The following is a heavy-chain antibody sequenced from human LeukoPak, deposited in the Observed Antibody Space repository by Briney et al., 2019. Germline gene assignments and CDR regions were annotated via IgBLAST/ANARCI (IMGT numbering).Heavy chain of an antibody. Sequence: SETLSLTCTVSGGSIRGYYWSCIRQPPGKVLVWIGYFYYSGSNNYNPSLRSRVTMSVDTSKNKFSLKLSSVSAADTAVYYCAGYSSSWFFDYWGQGTLVTVSS. CDR3: AGYSSSWFFDY. J-gene: IGHJ4*02. V-gene: IGHV4-59*08. D-gene: IGHD6-13*01. CDR2: FYYSGSN. CDR1: GGSIRGYY.